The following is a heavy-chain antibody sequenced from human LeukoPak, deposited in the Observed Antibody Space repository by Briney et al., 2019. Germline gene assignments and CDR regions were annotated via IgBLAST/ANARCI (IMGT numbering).Heavy chain of an antibody. Sequence: SETLSLTCAVYGRSFSGYYWSWIRQPPGKGLEWIGEINHSGSTNYNPSLKRRVTISVDTSKTQFSLKLTSVTAADTAVYYCARGCPGGYSSSWYYYFDYWGQGTLVTVSS. CDR1: GRSFSGYY. D-gene: IGHD6-13*01. CDR3: ARGCPGGYSSSWYYYFDY. V-gene: IGHV4-34*01. CDR2: INHSGST. J-gene: IGHJ4*02.